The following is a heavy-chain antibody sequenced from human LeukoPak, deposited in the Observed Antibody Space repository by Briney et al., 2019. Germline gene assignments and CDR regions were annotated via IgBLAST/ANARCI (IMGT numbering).Heavy chain of an antibody. Sequence: SETLSLTCTVSGGSITSYYWSWIRQPAGKGPEWIGRIYASGSTNYNPSLKSRVTMSVDTSKNQFSLRLNSVTAADTAVYYCARGNRAVAGAWGWFDPWGQGTLVTVSS. CDR2: IYASGST. V-gene: IGHV4-4*07. CDR1: GGSITSYY. D-gene: IGHD6-19*01. CDR3: ARGNRAVAGAWGWFDP. J-gene: IGHJ5*02.